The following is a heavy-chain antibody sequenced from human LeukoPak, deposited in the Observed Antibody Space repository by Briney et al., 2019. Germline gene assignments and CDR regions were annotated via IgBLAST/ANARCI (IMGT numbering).Heavy chain of an antibody. CDR2: IKQDGSEK. D-gene: IGHD2-8*01. Sequence: GALRLSCAASGFTFSSYGMSWVRQAPGKGLEWVANIKQDGSEKYYVDSVKGRFTISRDNAKNSLYLQMNSLRAEDTAVYYCARAPRDIVLMVYASWGQGTLVTVSS. CDR3: ARAPRDIVLMVYAS. CDR1: GFTFSSYG. V-gene: IGHV3-7*01. J-gene: IGHJ4*02.